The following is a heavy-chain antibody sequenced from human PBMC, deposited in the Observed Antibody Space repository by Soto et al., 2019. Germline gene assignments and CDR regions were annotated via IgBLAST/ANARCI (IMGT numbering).Heavy chain of an antibody. CDR2: IIPIFGTA. V-gene: IGHV1-69*01. Sequence: QVQLVQSGAEVKKPGSSVKVSCKASGGTFSSYATSWVRQAPGQGLEWMGGIIPIFGTANYAQKFQGRVTITADESTSTAYMELSSLRSEDTAVYYCARGLFSLRLGEFSSPFDYWGQGTLVTVSS. J-gene: IGHJ4*02. CDR3: ARGLFSLRLGEFSSPFDY. D-gene: IGHD3-16*01. CDR1: GGTFSSYA.